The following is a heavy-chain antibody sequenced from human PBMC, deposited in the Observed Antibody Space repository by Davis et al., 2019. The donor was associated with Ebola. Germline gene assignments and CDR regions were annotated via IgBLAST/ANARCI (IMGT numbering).Heavy chain of an antibody. V-gene: IGHV3-33*08. D-gene: IGHD6-19*01. CDR1: GFTFSGSA. CDR2: IWYDGSNK. Sequence: PGGSLRLSCAASGFTFSGSAMHWVRQAPGKGLEWVAVIWYDGSNKYYADSVKGRFTVSRDNSKNTLYLQMNSLRAEDTAVYYCAREGIAVAGYYYYYGMDVWGQGTTVTVSS. CDR3: AREGIAVAGYYYYYGMDV. J-gene: IGHJ6*02.